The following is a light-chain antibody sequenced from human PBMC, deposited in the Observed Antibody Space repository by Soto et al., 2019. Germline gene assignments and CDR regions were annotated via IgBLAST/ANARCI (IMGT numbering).Light chain of an antibody. V-gene: IGLV3-21*04. CDR3: QVWDSSSDHVV. CDR2: YDS. CDR1: NIGSKS. J-gene: IGLJ2*01. Sequence: SYELTQPPSVSVAPGKTASITCGGHNIGSKSVHWCQQKPGQAPVLVIYYDSDRPSGIPERFSGSNSGNTATLTISRVEAGDEADYYCQVWDSSSDHVVFGGGTKVTVL.